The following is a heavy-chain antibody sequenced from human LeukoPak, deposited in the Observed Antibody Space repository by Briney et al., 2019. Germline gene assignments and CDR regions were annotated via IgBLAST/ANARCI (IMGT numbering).Heavy chain of an antibody. V-gene: IGHV3-11*04. CDR2: ISSSGSML. Sequence: PGGSLRLSCTVSGLTFSDYYMSWVCQAPGKGLEWVSYISSSGSMLHYADSVEGRFTISRDNGKSSLYLQMSSLRVEDTAVYYCTRRPYSSSWYYFDYWGQGTLVTVSS. J-gene: IGHJ4*02. D-gene: IGHD6-13*01. CDR1: GLTFSDYY. CDR3: TRRPYSSSWYYFDY.